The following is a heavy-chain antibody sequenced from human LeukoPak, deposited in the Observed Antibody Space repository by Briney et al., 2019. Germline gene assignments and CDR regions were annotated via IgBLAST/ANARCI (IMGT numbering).Heavy chain of an antibody. J-gene: IGHJ4*02. V-gene: IGHV4-61*02. CDR1: GGSISSGSYY. Sequence: TSQTVSLTGTVSGGSISSGSYYWSWIRQPAGKGLEWIGRIYTSGSTNYNPSLKSRVTISVDTSKNQFSLKLSSVTAADTAVYYCARDHGYSYGYSLNGHFDYWGQGTLVTVSS. CDR2: IYTSGST. CDR3: ARDHGYSYGYSLNGHFDY. D-gene: IGHD5-18*01.